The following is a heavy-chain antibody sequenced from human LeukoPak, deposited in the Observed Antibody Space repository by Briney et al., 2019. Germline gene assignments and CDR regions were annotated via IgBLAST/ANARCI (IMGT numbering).Heavy chain of an antibody. V-gene: IGHV3-30-3*01. CDR1: GFTFSSYA. J-gene: IGHJ4*02. CDR3: ARDRRLRYYFDY. CDR2: ISYDGSNK. Sequence: GRSLRLSCAASGFTFSSYAMHWVRQAPGKGLEWVAVISYDGSNKYYADSVKGRFTISRDNSKNTLYLQMNSLRAEDTAVYYCARDRRLRYYFDYWGQGTLVTVSS. D-gene: IGHD5-12*01.